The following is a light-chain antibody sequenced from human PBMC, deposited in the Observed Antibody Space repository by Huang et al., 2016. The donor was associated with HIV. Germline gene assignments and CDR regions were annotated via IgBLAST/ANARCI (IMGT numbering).Light chain of an antibody. CDR2: GAS. V-gene: IGKV3-15*01. CDR3: QQFNNWPPRFT. Sequence: EIVMTQSPATLSVSPGERATRSCRASQNIGDNLTWYQHKPGQAPRLFIYGASTRATGIPPRFSGSGSGTEFTLTISGLESEDFAVYYCQQFNNWPPRFTFGPGTTVDVK. J-gene: IGKJ3*01. CDR1: QNIGDN.